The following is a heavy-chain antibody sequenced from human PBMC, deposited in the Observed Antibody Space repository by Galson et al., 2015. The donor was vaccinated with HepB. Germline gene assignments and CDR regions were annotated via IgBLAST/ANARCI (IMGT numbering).Heavy chain of an antibody. J-gene: IGHJ6*02. Sequence: SLRLSCAASGFTFSSYSMNWVRQAPGKGLEWVAYISSSSSTIYYADSVKGRFTISRDNAKNSLYLQMNSLRDEDTAVYYCARDDCGTCLRHFDWLRSTRGDYYYYYGMDVWGQGTTVTVSS. D-gene: IGHD3-9*01. CDR3: ARDDCGTCLRHFDWLRSTRGDYYYYYGMDV. CDR2: ISSSSSTI. V-gene: IGHV3-48*02. CDR1: GFTFSSYS.